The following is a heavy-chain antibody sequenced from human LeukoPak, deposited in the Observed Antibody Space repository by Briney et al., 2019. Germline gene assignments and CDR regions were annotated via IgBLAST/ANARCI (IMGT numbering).Heavy chain of an antibody. CDR1: GFTFSSYA. J-gene: IGHJ3*02. CDR3: ARLRAYAFDI. Sequence: GSLRLSCAASGFTFSSYAMHWVRQAPGKGLEWVAVISYDGSNKYYADSVKGRFTISRDNAKNTLYLQMNSLRAEDTAVYYCARLRAYAFDIWGKGTMVTVSS. V-gene: IGHV3-30*04. CDR2: ISYDGSNK.